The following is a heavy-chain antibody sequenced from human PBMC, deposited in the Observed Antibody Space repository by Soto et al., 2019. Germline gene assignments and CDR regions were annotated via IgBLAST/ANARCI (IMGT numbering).Heavy chain of an antibody. Sequence: GGSLRLSCAASGFTFSDYYMSWIRQAPGKGLEWVSYISSSGSTIYYADSVKGRFTISRDNAKNSLYLQMNSLRAEDTAVYYCAREQAIAWSGYGAHDYWGQGTLVTVSS. CDR1: GFTFSDYY. V-gene: IGHV3-11*01. CDR2: ISSSGSTI. D-gene: IGHD3-3*01. CDR3: AREQAIAWSGYGAHDY. J-gene: IGHJ4*02.